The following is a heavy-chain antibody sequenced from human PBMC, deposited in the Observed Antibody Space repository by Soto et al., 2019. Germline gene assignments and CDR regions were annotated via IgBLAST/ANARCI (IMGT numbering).Heavy chain of an antibody. Sequence: SETLSLTCTVSGGSISSYYWSWIRQPPGKGLEWIASIYYSGHTYYNPSLKSRVTISVDTSKNQYSLKLSYVTAADTAVFYCAMSLWFGNTPNWFDPWGQGTLVTVSS. CDR3: AMSLWFGNTPNWFDP. CDR1: GGSISSYY. J-gene: IGHJ5*02. CDR2: IYYSGHT. D-gene: IGHD3-10*01. V-gene: IGHV4-59*05.